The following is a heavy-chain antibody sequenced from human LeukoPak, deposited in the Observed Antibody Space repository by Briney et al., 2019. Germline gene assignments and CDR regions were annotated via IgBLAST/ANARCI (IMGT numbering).Heavy chain of an antibody. D-gene: IGHD4-17*01. V-gene: IGHV4-39*01. J-gene: IGHJ4*02. CDR2: IYYSGST. CDR3: ARRHYDMFDY. Sequence: PSETLSLTCTVSGGSISSRPYSWGWIRQPPGKGLEWIGSIYYSGSTYYNPSLKSRVTISVDTSKNQFSLKLSSVTAADTAVYYCARRHYDMFDYWGQGTLVTVSS. CDR1: GGSISSRPYS.